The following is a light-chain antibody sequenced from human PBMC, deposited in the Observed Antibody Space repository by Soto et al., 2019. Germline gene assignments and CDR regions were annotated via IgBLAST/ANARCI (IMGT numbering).Light chain of an antibody. CDR3: QQGPRT. Sequence: EVEMTQSPATLSVSPGEKATLSCRASQNVGSKLSWYQQTPGRAPRLLFYGASTRATGVPARFSAGGSGTEFTLTISSLQSEDFAVYYCQQGPRTFGGGTKVEIK. CDR2: GAS. J-gene: IGKJ4*01. V-gene: IGKV3-15*01. CDR1: QNVGSK.